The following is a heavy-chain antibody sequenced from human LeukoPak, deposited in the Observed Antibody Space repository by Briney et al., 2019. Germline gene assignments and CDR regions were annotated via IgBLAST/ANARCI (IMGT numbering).Heavy chain of an antibody. CDR3: AILATHYYYYGMDV. D-gene: IGHD3-3*02. V-gene: IGHV4-34*01. Sequence: SETLSLTCTVSGGSISSYYWSWIRQPPGKGLEWIGEINHSGSTNYNPSLKSRVTISVDTSKNQFSLKLSSVTAADTAVYYCAILATHYYYYGMDVWGQGTTVTVSS. J-gene: IGHJ6*02. CDR1: GGSISSYY. CDR2: INHSGST.